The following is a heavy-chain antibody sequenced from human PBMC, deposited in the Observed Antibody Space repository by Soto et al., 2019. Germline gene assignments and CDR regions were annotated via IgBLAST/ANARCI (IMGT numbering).Heavy chain of an antibody. D-gene: IGHD3-10*01. CDR1: GGTFSSYA. CDR2: IIPIFGTA. CDR3: AREHGSGSYYKSRAYYYYYYGMDV. J-gene: IGHJ6*02. Sequence: SVKVSCKASGGTFSSYAISWVRQAPGQGLEWMGGIIPIFGTANYAQKFQGRVTITADKSTSTAYMELSSLRSEDTAVYYCAREHGSGSYYKSRAYYYYYYGMDVWGQGTTVTVS. V-gene: IGHV1-69*06.